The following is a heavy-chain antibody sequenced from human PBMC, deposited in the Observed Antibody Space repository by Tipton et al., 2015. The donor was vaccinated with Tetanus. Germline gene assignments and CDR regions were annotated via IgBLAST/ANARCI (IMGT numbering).Heavy chain of an antibody. D-gene: IGHD3/OR15-3a*01. J-gene: IGHJ4*02. CDR1: GGSVSSGSYY. CDR3: ARGRTLNDFWTDSGYYFDH. Sequence: TLSLTCTVSGGSVSSGSYYWSWIRQPPGKGLEWIGYIYYSGSTNYNPSLKSRVTISVDTSKNQFSLKLSSVTAADTAVYYCARGRTLNDFWTDSGYYFDHRGQGTLVTVSS. V-gene: IGHV4-61*01. CDR2: IYYSGST.